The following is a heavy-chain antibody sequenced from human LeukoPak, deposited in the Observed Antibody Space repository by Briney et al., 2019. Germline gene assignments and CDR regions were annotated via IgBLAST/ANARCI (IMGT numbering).Heavy chain of an antibody. V-gene: IGHV3-23*01. D-gene: IGHD5-12*01. CDR1: RFTFSSYA. CDR3: AKEIFSGLLYIDY. CDR2: ISGSGGTT. J-gene: IGHJ4*02. Sequence: PGGSLRLSCAASRFTFSSYAMTWVRQPPGKGLEWVAAISGSGGTTYYADFAKGRFSISRDNSENTLYLQMYSLRAEDTAVYYCAKEIFSGLLYIDYWGQGTLVTVSS.